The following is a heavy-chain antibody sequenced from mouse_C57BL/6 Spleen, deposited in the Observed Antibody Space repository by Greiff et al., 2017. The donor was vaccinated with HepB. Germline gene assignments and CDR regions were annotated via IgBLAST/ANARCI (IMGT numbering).Heavy chain of an antibody. CDR2: ISSGSSTI. V-gene: IGHV5-17*01. D-gene: IGHD1-1*01. CDR1: GFTFSDYG. Sequence: EVRLVESGGGLVKPGGSLKLSCAASGFTFSDYGMHWVRQAPEKGLEWVAYISSGSSTIYYADTVKGRFTISRDNAKNTLFLQMTSLRSEDTAMYYCASSCYYDGDYWGQGTSVTVSS. J-gene: IGHJ4*01. CDR3: ASSCYYDGDY.